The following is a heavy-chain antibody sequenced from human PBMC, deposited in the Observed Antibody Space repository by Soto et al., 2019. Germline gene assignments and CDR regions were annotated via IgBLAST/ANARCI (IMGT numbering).Heavy chain of an antibody. CDR1: GFTFSSYG. D-gene: IGHD6-6*01. CDR3: AKGPSSIAARGRRNYYYYGMDV. V-gene: IGHV3-30*18. CDR2: ISYDGSNK. J-gene: IGHJ6*02. Sequence: PGGSLRLSCAASGFTFSSYGMHWVRQAPGKGLEWVAVISYDGSNKYYADSVKGRFTISRDNSKNALYLQMNSLRAEDTAVYYCAKGPSSIAARGRRNYYYYGMDVWGQGTTVTVSS.